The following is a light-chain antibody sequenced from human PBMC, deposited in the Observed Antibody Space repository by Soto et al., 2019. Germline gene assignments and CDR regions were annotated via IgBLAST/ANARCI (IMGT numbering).Light chain of an antibody. Sequence: QSVLTQPPSASGTPGQRVTISCSASTSNIGSDNVNWYQQLQGTAPKLLIYRNTQRPSGVPDRFSGSKSGASASLAISGLQSEDEADYCCASWDDSLDVVVCGGGTKLTVL. CDR2: RNT. J-gene: IGLJ2*01. V-gene: IGLV1-44*01. CDR1: TSNIGSDN. CDR3: ASWDDSLDVVV.